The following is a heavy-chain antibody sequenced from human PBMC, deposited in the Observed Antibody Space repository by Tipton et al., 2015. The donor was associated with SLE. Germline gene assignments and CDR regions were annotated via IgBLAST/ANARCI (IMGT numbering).Heavy chain of an antibody. CDR2: ISSSGTT. D-gene: IGHD4-23*01. CDR1: GGSITSSSYY. V-gene: IGHV4-39*01. J-gene: IGHJ4*02. Sequence: TLSLTCTVSGGSITSSSYYWGWIRQPPGKGLEWIGSISSSGTTHYNPSLKSRVTISVDTSKNQFSLKLSSVTAADTAVYYCARHGNQDYWGQGTLVTVSS. CDR3: ARHGNQDY.